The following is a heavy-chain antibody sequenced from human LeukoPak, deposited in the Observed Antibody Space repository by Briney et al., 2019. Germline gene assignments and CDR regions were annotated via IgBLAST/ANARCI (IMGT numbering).Heavy chain of an antibody. CDR3: AKIPTFYYGDEAFAV. J-gene: IGHJ3*01. CDR1: GFSFSTYA. Sequence: GGSLRLSCAASGFSFSTYAMTWVRQAPGKGLEWVSLISGSGGTTFYAESVKGRFTISRDNSQNILNLQMNSLTAEDTAIYYCAKIPTFYYGDEAFAVWGQGTMVAVSS. V-gene: IGHV3-23*01. CDR2: ISGSGGTT. D-gene: IGHD2-21*01.